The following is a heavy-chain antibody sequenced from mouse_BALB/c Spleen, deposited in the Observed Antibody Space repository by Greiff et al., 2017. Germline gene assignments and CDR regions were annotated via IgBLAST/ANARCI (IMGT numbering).Heavy chain of an antibody. D-gene: IGHD1-1*01. CDR2: ISSGGGST. Sequence: DVMLVESGGGLVKPGGSLKLSCAASGFAFSSYDMSWVRQTPEKRLEWVAYISSGGGSTYYPDTVKGRFTISRDNAKNTLYLQMSSLKSEDTAMYYCARGVYGSSYAWFAYWGQGTLVTVSA. CDR3: ARGVYGSSYAWFAY. J-gene: IGHJ3*01. V-gene: IGHV5-12-1*01. CDR1: GFAFSSYD.